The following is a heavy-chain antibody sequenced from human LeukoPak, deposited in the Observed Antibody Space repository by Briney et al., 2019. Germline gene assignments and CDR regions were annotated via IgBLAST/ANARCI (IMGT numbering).Heavy chain of an antibody. Sequence: GGSLRLSCAASGLTFSSYSMNWVRQAPGKGLEWVSSISSSSSYIYYADSVKGRFTISRDNAKNSLYLQMNSLRAEDTAVYYCARDWDFWSGYGNFDYWGQGTLVTVSS. CDR3: ARDWDFWSGYGNFDY. V-gene: IGHV3-21*01. J-gene: IGHJ4*02. CDR2: ISSSSSYI. CDR1: GLTFSSYS. D-gene: IGHD3-3*01.